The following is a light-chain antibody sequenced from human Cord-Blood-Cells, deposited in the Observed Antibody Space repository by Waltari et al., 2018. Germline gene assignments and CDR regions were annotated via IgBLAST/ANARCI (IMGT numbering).Light chain of an antibody. CDR1: SSNIGRNY. V-gene: IGLV1-47*01. J-gene: IGLJ3*02. CDR2: RNN. Sequence: QSVMTQSPSASGTPGRRVTFSCSGSSSNIGRNYVYWYQPLPGTAPKLLIYRNNQRPSGFPDRFSGSKSGTSASLAISGLRSEDEADYYCAAWDDSLSGWVFGGGTKLTVL. CDR3: AAWDDSLSGWV.